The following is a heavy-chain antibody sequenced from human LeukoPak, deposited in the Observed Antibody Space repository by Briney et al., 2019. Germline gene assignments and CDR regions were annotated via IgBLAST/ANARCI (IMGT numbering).Heavy chain of an antibody. CDR2: ISYDGSNK. Sequence: GGSLRLSCAASGFTSSSYGMHWVRQAPGKGLEWVAVISYDGSNKYYADSVKGRFTISRDNSKNTLYLQMNSLRVEDTAVYYCARGPSGYHNTGGQGTLVTVSS. D-gene: IGHD5-12*01. CDR1: GFTSSSYG. CDR3: ARGPSGYHNT. J-gene: IGHJ4*02. V-gene: IGHV3-30*03.